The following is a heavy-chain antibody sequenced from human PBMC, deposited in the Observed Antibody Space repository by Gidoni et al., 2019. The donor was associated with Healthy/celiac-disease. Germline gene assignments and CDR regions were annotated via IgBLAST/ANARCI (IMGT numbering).Heavy chain of an antibody. CDR3: AKSVRGVILSSYYFDY. J-gene: IGHJ4*02. V-gene: IGHV3-9*01. Sequence: EVQLVESGGGLVQPGRSLRLSCAASGFTFLDYAMHWVRQAPGKGLEWVSGISWNSGSIGYADSVKGRFTISRDNAKNSLYLQMNSLRAEDTALYYCAKSVRGVILSSYYFDYWGQGTLVTVSS. CDR2: ISWNSGSI. CDR1: GFTFLDYA. D-gene: IGHD3-10*01.